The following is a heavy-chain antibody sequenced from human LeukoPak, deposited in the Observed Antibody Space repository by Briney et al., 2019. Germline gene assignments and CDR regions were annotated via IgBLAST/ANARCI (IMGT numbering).Heavy chain of an antibody. Sequence: PGRSLRLSCAASGFTFSSYAVHWVRQAPGKGLERVAFISYDGSNKYYADSVKGRFTISRDNSKSTLYLQMNSLRAEDTAVYYCARVELGGSHFYYWGQGTLVTVSS. D-gene: IGHD2-15*01. V-gene: IGHV3-30-3*01. CDR1: GFTFSSYA. CDR2: ISYDGSNK. J-gene: IGHJ4*02. CDR3: ARVELGGSHFYY.